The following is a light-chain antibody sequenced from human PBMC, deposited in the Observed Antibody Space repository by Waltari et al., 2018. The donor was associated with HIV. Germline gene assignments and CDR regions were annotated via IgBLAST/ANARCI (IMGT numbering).Light chain of an antibody. CDR3: QSADSSTTYWV. V-gene: IGLV3-25*02. CDR1: VFPMQY. Sequence: SYALTQPLSASVSPGPTSRINCPGEVFPMQYMHRYQQKPGQAPVLVIYKDKERPSGIPERFSGSSTGTTVTLTISGVEAEDEADYYCQSADSSTTYWVFGGGTKLTVL. J-gene: IGLJ3*02. CDR2: KDK.